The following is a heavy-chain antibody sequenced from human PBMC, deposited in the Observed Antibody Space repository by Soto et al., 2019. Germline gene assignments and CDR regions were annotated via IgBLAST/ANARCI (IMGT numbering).Heavy chain of an antibody. D-gene: IGHD2-2*01. CDR1: GGSISSYY. CDR2: IYYSGST. CDR3: ARDPSYCSSTSCYAWFDP. V-gene: IGHV4-59*01. J-gene: IGHJ5*02. Sequence: PSETLSLTCTVSGGSISSYYWSWIRQPPGKGLEWIGYIYYSGSTNYNPSLKSRVTISVDTSKNQFSLKLSSVTAADTAVYYCARDPSYCSSTSCYAWFDPWGQGTLVTVSS.